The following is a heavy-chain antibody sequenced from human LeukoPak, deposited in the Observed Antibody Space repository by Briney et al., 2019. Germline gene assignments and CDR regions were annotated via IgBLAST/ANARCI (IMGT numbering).Heavy chain of an antibody. CDR1: GFTFSSYA. J-gene: IGHJ4*02. D-gene: IGHD3-10*01. V-gene: IGHV3-53*01. CDR3: ASWPGAWYGEDY. CDR2: IFGGGGT. Sequence: GRSLRLSCAASGFTFSSYAMHWARQPPGKGLEWVSIIFGGGGTYYAGSVRGRFTISRDNSQNTLFLQMNSLRAEDTAVYYCASWPGAWYGEDYWGQGTRVTVSS.